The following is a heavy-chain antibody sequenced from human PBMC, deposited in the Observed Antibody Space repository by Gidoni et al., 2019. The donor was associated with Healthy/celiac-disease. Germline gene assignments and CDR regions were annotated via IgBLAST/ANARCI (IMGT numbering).Heavy chain of an antibody. Sequence: EVQLLESGGGLVQPGGSLRRSCAASGFTFRSSAMSWVRQAPGKGLEWVSAISGSGGSTYYADSVKGRFTISRDNSKNTLYLQMNSLRAEDTAVYYCAKLASSSYEPLVDYWGQGTLVTVSS. CDR2: ISGSGGST. CDR1: GFTFRSSA. J-gene: IGHJ4*02. D-gene: IGHD6-6*01. V-gene: IGHV3-23*01. CDR3: AKLASSSYEPLVDY.